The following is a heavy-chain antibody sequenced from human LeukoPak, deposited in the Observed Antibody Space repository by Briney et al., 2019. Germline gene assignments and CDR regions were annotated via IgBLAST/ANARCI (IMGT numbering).Heavy chain of an antibody. CDR3: ASRPYYYGSGQYYFDY. D-gene: IGHD3-10*01. J-gene: IGHJ4*02. Sequence: SSVKVSCKASGGTLSSYAFSWVRQAPGQGLEWMGRIIPIFGTANYAQKFQGRVTITTDESTSTAYMELSNLRSEDTAVYYFASRPYYYGSGQYYFDYWGQGTLVTVSS. CDR2: IIPIFGTA. V-gene: IGHV1-69*05. CDR1: GGTLSSYA.